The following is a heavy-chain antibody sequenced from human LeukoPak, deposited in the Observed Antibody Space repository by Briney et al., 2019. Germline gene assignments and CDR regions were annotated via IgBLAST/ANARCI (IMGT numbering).Heavy chain of an antibody. CDR3: AREDPSMVNWFDP. Sequence: HAGGSLRLSCAASGFAFSGYWMSWVRQAPGKGLEWVANIKRDGSDTYYVDSVKGRFTISRDNSKNTLYLQMGSLRAEDMAVYYCAREDPSMVNWFDPWGQGTLVTVSS. CDR2: IKRDGSDT. J-gene: IGHJ5*02. V-gene: IGHV3-7*01. CDR1: GFAFSGYW. D-gene: IGHD2/OR15-2a*01.